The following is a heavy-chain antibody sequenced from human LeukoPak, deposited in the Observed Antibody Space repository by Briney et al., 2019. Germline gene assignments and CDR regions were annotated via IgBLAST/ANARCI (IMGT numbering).Heavy chain of an antibody. D-gene: IGHD3-3*01. CDR1: GGSISSSSYY. Sequence: SETLSLTCTVSGGSISSSSYYWGWIRQPPGKGLEWIVSIYYSGSTYYNPSIKSLVTISVDTSKSQFSLKLSSVTAADTAVYYCARSTIFGVVIISWGQGTLVTVSS. V-gene: IGHV4-39*01. CDR3: ARSTIFGVVIIS. J-gene: IGHJ4*02. CDR2: IYYSGST.